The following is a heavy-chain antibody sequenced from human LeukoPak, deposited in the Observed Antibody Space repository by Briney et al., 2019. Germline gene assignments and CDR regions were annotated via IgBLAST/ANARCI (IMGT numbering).Heavy chain of an antibody. CDR3: ATSIVGLTYDEHLQH. CDR1: GFAVSSNH. V-gene: IGHV3-53*01. CDR2: IFNGGST. D-gene: IGHD1-26*01. J-gene: IGHJ1*01. Sequence: GGSLRLSCAASGFAVSSNHMNWVRQAPGKGLEWVSVIFNGGSTYYADSVKGRFTISRDNSKNTLYLQMNSLRAEDTAVYYCATSIVGLTYDEHLQHWGQGTLVTVSS.